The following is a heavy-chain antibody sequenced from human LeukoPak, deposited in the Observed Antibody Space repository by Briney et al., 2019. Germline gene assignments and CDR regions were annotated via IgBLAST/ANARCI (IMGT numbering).Heavy chain of an antibody. Sequence: GGSLRLSCAASGFSFSTYSMNWVRQAPGKGLEWVSSISSVSTYIYYADSVKGRFTISRDNSKNSLYLQMNSLRAEDTAVYYCARDLNWGDFDYWGQGTLVTVSS. D-gene: IGHD7-27*01. CDR1: GFSFSTYS. CDR2: ISSVSTYI. J-gene: IGHJ4*02. V-gene: IGHV3-21*01. CDR3: ARDLNWGDFDY.